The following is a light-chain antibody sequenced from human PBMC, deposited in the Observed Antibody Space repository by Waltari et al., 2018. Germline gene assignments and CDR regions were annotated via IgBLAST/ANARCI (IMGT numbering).Light chain of an antibody. V-gene: IGLV1-44*01. CDR1: SSNIGSNT. J-gene: IGLJ3*02. CDR2: RNN. Sequence: QSVLTQPPSVSGNPGQRVTISCSGSSSNIGSNTVNWYQQLPGTTPKLLIYRNNQRPSGAPYRFSGPNSGPSASLAISGLQSEDEAYYYCAAWDDSLNAWVFGGGTKLTVL. CDR3: AAWDDSLNAWV.